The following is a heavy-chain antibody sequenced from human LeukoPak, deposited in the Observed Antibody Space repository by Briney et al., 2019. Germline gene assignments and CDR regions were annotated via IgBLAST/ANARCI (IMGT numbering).Heavy chain of an antibody. V-gene: IGHV3-53*01. CDR3: ARSFGYCTNGICSFDY. Sequence: GGSLRLSCAASGFTVSSNYMSWVRQAPGKGLEWVSVIYSDDSTYYADSVKGRFTISRDNSKNTLYLLMNSLRAEDTAVYYCARSFGYCTNGICSFDYWGQGTLVTVSS. CDR1: GFTVSSNY. J-gene: IGHJ4*02. D-gene: IGHD2-8*01. CDR2: IYSDDST.